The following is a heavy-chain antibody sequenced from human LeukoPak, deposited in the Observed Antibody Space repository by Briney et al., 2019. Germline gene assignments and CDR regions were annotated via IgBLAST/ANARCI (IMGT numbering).Heavy chain of an antibody. D-gene: IGHD2-15*01. V-gene: IGHV4-39*07. J-gene: IGHJ4*02. Sequence: SETLSLTCTVSGGSISSSGYYWSWIRQPPGKGPEWIGEINHSGSTNYNPSLKSRVTISVDTSKNPFSLKLSSVTAADTAVYYCATYCSGGSCYLGGLSYWGQGTLVTVSS. CDR1: GGSISSSGYY. CDR3: ATYCSGGSCYLGGLSY. CDR2: INHSGST.